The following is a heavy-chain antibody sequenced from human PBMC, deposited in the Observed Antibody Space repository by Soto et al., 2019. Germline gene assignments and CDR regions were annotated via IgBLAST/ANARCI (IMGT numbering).Heavy chain of an antibody. J-gene: IGHJ3*02. CDR1: GFTFSLYA. CDR2: ILSTGDT. Sequence: EEQLLESGGGLVQPGGSLRLSCAASGFTFSLYAMAWVRQAPGKGLEWVSTILSTGDTYYADSVRGRFTISRDNSKNTVYLLMNSLRAEDTALYYCAKVYGNFYHAFPIWGQGTMVTVSS. CDR3: AKVYGNFYHAFPI. D-gene: IGHD4-17*01. V-gene: IGHV3-23*01.